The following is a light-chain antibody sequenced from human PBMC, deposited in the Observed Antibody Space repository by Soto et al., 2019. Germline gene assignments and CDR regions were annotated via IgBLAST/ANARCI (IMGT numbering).Light chain of an antibody. Sequence: DIQVTQSPSSLSASVGDRVTITCRASQSIRTYLNGYQERPGKPPNLLIHNASTLQSGVPSRFSGSGSGTDFTLTISSLQPEDFATYHCQQTYRTLDSFGQGTNLEIK. CDR3: QQTYRTLDS. J-gene: IGKJ2*03. CDR1: QSIRTY. CDR2: NAS. V-gene: IGKV1-39*01.